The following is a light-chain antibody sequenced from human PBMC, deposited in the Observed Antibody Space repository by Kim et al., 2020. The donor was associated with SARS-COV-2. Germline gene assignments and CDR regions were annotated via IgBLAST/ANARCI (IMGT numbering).Light chain of an antibody. CDR3: CSFAGNSVI. V-gene: IGLV2-11*01. CDR1: RSDVGAYNY. Sequence: QSALTQPRSVSGSPGQSVTMSCTGTRSDVGAYNYVSWYQQHPGKAPKVVIYDVTNRPSGVPDRFSGSKSGNTASLTISGLQAEDEADYYCCSFAGNSVIFGGGNQLTVL. J-gene: IGLJ2*01. CDR2: DVT.